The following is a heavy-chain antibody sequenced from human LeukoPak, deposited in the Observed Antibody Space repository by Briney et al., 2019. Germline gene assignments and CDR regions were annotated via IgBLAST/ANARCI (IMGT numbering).Heavy chain of an antibody. CDR3: ARDLVTVTKGFDI. D-gene: IGHD4-17*01. V-gene: IGHV4-59*11. Sequence: SETLSLTCAVSDDSFSSHYWTWIRQPPGKGLEWIGYISYIRTTNYNPSLKSRVTISIDTSKNQFSLKLSSVTAADTAVYYCARDLVTVTKGFDIWGQGTMVSVSS. CDR2: ISYIRTT. J-gene: IGHJ3*02. CDR1: DDSFSSHY.